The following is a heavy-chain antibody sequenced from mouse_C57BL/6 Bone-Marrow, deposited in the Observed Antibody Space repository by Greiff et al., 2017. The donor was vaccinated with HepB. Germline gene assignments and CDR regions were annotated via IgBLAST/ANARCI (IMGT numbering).Heavy chain of an antibody. CDR3: TTVPKPLTTVDY. CDR2: IDPENGDT. Sequence: EVQLQQSGAELVRPGASVKLSCTASGFNIKDDYMHWMKQRPEQGLEWIGWIDPENGDTEYASKFQGKATITADTSSNTAYLQLSSLTSEDTAVYYCTTVPKPLTTVDYWGQGTTLTVSS. J-gene: IGHJ2*01. V-gene: IGHV14-4*01. CDR1: GFNIKDDY. D-gene: IGHD1-1*01.